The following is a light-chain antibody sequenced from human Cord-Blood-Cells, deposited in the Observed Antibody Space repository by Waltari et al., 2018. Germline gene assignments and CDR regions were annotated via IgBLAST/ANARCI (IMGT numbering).Light chain of an antibody. V-gene: IGLV3-21*04. J-gene: IGLJ3*02. Sequence: SYVLPQPPSVSVAPGKTARITCGGNNIGSKSVHWYQQKPGQATVLVIYYDSDRPSGIRERFSGSNSGNTATLTISRVEAGDEADYYCQVWDSSSDHWVFGGGTKLTVL. CDR1: NIGSKS. CDR3: QVWDSSSDHWV. CDR2: YDS.